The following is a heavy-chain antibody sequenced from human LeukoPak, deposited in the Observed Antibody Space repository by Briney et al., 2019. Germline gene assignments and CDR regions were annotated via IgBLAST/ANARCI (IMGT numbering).Heavy chain of an antibody. CDR3: ARRFARGTFDS. J-gene: IGHJ3*02. D-gene: IGHD6-25*01. CDR2: IYPADSDT. V-gene: IGHV5-51*01. CDR1: GYSSNNYW. Sequence: GESLNISCKGSGYSSNNYWIGWVRQMPRKGLEGMGIIYPADSDTRYSPSFQGQVTISADKSMSTAYLQLSSLKASDTAMYFCARRFARGTFDSWGKGTMVTVSS.